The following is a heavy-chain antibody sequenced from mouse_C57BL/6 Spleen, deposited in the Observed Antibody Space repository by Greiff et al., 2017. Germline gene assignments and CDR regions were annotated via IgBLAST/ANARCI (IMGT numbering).Heavy chain of an antibody. Sequence: VKLMESGAELARPGASVKLSCKASGYTFTSYGISWVKQRTGQGLEWIGEIYPRSGNTYYNEKFKGKATLTADKSSSTAYMELRSLTSEDSAVYFCAREGLEQYYFDYWGQGTTLTVSS. CDR3: AREGLEQYYFDY. J-gene: IGHJ2*01. CDR2: IYPRSGNT. CDR1: GYTFTSYG. V-gene: IGHV1-81*01. D-gene: IGHD3-3*01.